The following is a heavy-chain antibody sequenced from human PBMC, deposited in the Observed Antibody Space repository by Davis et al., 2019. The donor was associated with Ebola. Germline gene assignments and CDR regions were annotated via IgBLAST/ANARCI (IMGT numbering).Heavy chain of an antibody. V-gene: IGHV1-18*01. Sequence: AASVKVSCKASGYTFTSYGISWVRQAPGQGLEWMGWISAYNGNTNYAQKLQGRVTMTRDTSTSTVYMELSSLRSEDTAVYYCARDRRSSSTHFDYWGQGTLVTVSS. CDR3: ARDRRSSSTHFDY. J-gene: IGHJ4*02. D-gene: IGHD6-6*01. CDR1: GYTFTSYG. CDR2: ISAYNGNT.